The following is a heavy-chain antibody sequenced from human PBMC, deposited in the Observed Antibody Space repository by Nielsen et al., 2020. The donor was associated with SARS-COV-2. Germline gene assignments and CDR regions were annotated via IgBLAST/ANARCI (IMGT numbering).Heavy chain of an antibody. CDR2: IKQDGSEK. V-gene: IGHV3-7*01. CDR1: GFTFSSYW. CDR3: ARDDDFWSGIGDY. Sequence: GESLKISCAASGFTFSSYWMSWVRQAPGKGLEWVANIKQDGSEKYYVDSVKGRFTISRDDAKNSLYLQMNSLRAEDTAVYYCARDDDFWSGIGDYWGQGTLVTVSS. J-gene: IGHJ4*02. D-gene: IGHD3-3*01.